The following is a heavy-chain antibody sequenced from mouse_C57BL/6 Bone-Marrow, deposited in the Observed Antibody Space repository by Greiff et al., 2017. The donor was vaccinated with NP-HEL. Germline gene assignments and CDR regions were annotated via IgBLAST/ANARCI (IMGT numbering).Heavy chain of an antibody. CDR3: ARIGWLLRVDY. J-gene: IGHJ2*01. V-gene: IGHV1-81*01. Sequence: QVQLKESGAELARPGASVKLSCKASGYTFTSYGISWVKQRTGQGLEWIGEIYPRSGNTYYNEKFKGKATLTADKSSSTAYMELRSLTSEDSAVYFCARIGWLLRVDYWGQGTTLTVSS. D-gene: IGHD2-3*01. CDR2: IYPRSGNT. CDR1: GYTFTSYG.